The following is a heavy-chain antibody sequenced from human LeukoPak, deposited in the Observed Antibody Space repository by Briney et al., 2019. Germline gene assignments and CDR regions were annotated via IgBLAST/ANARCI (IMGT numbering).Heavy chain of an antibody. CDR2: IIPILGIA. Sequence: SVKVSCKASGYTFVGYYLHWVRQAPGQGLEWMGRIIPILGIANYAQKFQGRVTITADKSTSTAYMELSSLRSEDTAVYYCARASQGYYGSGSYYRGGDAFDIWGQGTMVTVSS. J-gene: IGHJ3*02. V-gene: IGHV1-69*04. CDR1: GYTFVGYY. CDR3: ARASQGYYGSGSYYRGGDAFDI. D-gene: IGHD3-10*01.